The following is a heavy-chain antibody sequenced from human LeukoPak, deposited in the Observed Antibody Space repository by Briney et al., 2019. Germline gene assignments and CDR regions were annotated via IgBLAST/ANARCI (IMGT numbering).Heavy chain of an antibody. J-gene: IGHJ4*02. Sequence: SETLSLTCAVYGGSFSGYYWSWIRQPPGKGLEWIGEINHSGSTNYNPSLKSRVTISVDTSKNQFSLKLSSVTAADTAVYYCARVSAFRGWYVTYWGQGTLVTVSS. V-gene: IGHV4-34*01. D-gene: IGHD6-19*01. CDR1: GGSFSGYY. CDR3: ARVSAFRGWYVTY. CDR2: INHSGST.